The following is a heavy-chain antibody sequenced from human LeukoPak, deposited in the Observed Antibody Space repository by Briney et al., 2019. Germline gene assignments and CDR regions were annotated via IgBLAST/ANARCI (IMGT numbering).Heavy chain of an antibody. V-gene: IGHV3-53*04. Sequence: PGGSLRLSCAASGFTVSSHDMSWVSQAPGKGLEWVSVIYMGGNTYYADSVKGRFTISRHTSKNTLYLQMNSLRAEETAVYYCARVGDEVAYTRGYLDHWGQGTLVTVSS. D-gene: IGHD3-16*01. CDR2: IYMGGNT. CDR1: GFTVSSHD. CDR3: ARVGDEVAYTRGYLDH. J-gene: IGHJ4*02.